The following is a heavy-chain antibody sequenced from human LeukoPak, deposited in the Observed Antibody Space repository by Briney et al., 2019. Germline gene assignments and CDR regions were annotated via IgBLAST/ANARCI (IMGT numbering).Heavy chain of an antibody. CDR1: GGSISSYY. J-gene: IGHJ4*02. CDR2: IYYSGST. D-gene: IGHD3-10*01. V-gene: IGHV4-59*08. Sequence: SETLSLTCTVSGGSISSYYWSWIRQPPGKGLEWIGYIYYSGSTNYNPSLKSRVTISVDTSKNQFSLKLSSVTAADTAVYYCASTYYGSGSYREYWGQGTLVTVSS. CDR3: ASTYYGSGSYREY.